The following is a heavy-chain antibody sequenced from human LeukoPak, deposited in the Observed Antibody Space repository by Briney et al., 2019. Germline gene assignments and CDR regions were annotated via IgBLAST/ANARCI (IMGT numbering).Heavy chain of an antibody. CDR2: IYYSGST. CDR3: ARVRTVVPRGLFDY. CDR1: GGSISSYY. J-gene: IGHJ4*02. V-gene: IGHV4-59*01. D-gene: IGHD2-2*01. Sequence: SETLSLTCTVSGGSISSYYWSWIRQPPGKGLEWIGYIYYSGSTNYNPSLKSRVTISVDTSKNQFSLKLSSVTAADTAVYYCARVRTVVPRGLFDYWGQGTLVTVSS.